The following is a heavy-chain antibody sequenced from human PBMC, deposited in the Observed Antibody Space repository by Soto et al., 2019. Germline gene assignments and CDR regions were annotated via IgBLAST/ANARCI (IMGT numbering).Heavy chain of an antibody. V-gene: IGHV4-34*01. J-gene: IGHJ4*02. CDR1: GGSFSGYY. CDR3: ARGRRGDFDY. CDR2: INHSGST. Sequence: LSLTCAVYGGSFSGYYWSWIRQPPGKGLEWIGEINHSGSTNYNPSLKSRVTISVDTSKNQFSLKLSSVTAADTAVYYCARGRRGDFDYWGQGTLVTVSS. D-gene: IGHD3-10*01.